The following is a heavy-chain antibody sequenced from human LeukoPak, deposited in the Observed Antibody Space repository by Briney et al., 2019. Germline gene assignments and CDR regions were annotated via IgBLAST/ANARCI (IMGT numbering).Heavy chain of an antibody. V-gene: IGHV1-2*02. CDR1: GYTFTGYY. Sequence: ASVKVSCKASGYTFTGYYMHWVRQAPGQGLEWMGWINPNSGDTNYAQKFQGRVTMTRDTSISTAYMELSRLRSDDTAVYYCAREYSSSSEDYWGQGTLVTVSS. CDR2: INPNSGDT. D-gene: IGHD6-6*01. CDR3: AREYSSSSEDY. J-gene: IGHJ4*02.